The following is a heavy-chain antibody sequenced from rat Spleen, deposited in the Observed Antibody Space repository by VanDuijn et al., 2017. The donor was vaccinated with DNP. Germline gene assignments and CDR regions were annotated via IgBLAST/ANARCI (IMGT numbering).Heavy chain of an antibody. CDR3: ARSQGYYYDGSYYPFAY. V-gene: IGHV2-27*01. Sequence: QVQLKESGPGLVQPSQTLSLTCTVAGFSLTSYHVDWVRQPPGKGLERMGRIQSDGNTDYNSVLKSRLSISRDTSKSQVFLKMNSVQTEDTAMYFCARSQGYYYDGSYYPFAYWGQGTLVTVSS. J-gene: IGHJ3*01. CDR2: IQSDGNT. D-gene: IGHD1-12*02. CDR1: GFSLTSYH.